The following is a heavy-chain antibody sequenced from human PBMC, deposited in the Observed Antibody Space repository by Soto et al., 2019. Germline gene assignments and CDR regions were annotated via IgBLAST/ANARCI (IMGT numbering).Heavy chain of an antibody. CDR3: ARTAAGTSGVFVY. D-gene: IGHD6-13*01. Sequence: GGSLRLSCAASGFTFSDYYMSWIRQAPGKGLEWVSYISSSSSYTNYADSVKGRFTISRDNTKNSLYLQMNSLRAEDTAVYYCARTAAGTSGVFVYWGQGTLVTVSS. CDR2: ISSSSSYT. CDR1: GFTFSDYY. V-gene: IGHV3-11*06. J-gene: IGHJ4*02.